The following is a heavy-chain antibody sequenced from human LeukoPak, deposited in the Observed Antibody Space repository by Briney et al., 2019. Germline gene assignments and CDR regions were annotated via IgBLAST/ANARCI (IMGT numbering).Heavy chain of an antibody. CDR1: GGSISSSSYY. D-gene: IGHD3-3*01. V-gene: IGHV4-39*01. Sequence: PSETLSLTCTVSGGSISSSSYYWGWIRQPPGKGLEWIGSIYYSGSTYYNPSLKSRVTISVDTSKNQFSLKLSSVTAADTAVYYCARHPGXXXXGYYLGAFDIWGQGTMVTX. CDR2: IYYSGST. CDR3: ARHPGXXXXGYYLGAFDI. J-gene: IGHJ3*02.